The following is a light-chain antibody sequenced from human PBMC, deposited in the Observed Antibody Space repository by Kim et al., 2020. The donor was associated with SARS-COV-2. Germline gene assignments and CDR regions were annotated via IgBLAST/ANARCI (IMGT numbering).Light chain of an antibody. CDR2: DVT. V-gene: IGLV2-14*04. CDR1: NSDIGGYNY. J-gene: IGLJ3*02. CDR3: SSYTSSKTWV. Sequence: GQSITIPCTGTNSDIGGYNYVSWYQQHPGKAPKLLIYDVTKRPSGVSNRFSGSKSGNTASLTISGLQAEDEADYYCSSYTSSKTWVFGGGTQLTVL.